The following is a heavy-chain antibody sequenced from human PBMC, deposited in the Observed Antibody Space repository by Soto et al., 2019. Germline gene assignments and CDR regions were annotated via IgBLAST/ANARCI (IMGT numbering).Heavy chain of an antibody. J-gene: IGHJ6*02. V-gene: IGHV1-69*06. CDR3: ASGITAGTTAYYYYGMDV. Sequence: QVQLVQSGAEVKKPGSSVKVSCKASGGTFSSYAISWVRQAPGQGLEWMGGIIPIFGTANDAQKFQGRVTITADKSTSTAYMELSSLRSEDTAVYYCASGITAGTTAYYYYGMDVWSQGTTVTVSS. CDR2: IIPIFGTA. CDR1: GGTFSSYA. D-gene: IGHD1-1*01.